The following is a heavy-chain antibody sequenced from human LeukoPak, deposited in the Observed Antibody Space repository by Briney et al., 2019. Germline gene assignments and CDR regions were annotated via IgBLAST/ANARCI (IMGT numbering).Heavy chain of an antibody. CDR2: MSGSDTGS. Sequence: GGSLRLSCVASGFTLSSYSMSWVRQAPGKGLEWVSAMSGSDTGSWYADSVKGRFTISRDTSKTTLCLQMNSLRAEDTAIYYCAKDARSFGGTYFDYWGQGIQVTVSS. CDR1: GFTLSSYS. V-gene: IGHV3-23*01. J-gene: IGHJ4*02. CDR3: AKDARSFGGTYFDY. D-gene: IGHD4-23*01.